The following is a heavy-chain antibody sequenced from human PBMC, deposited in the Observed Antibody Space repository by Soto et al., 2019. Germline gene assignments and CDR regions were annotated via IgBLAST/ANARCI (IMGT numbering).Heavy chain of an antibody. J-gene: IGHJ4*02. Sequence: QVQLVESGGGVVQPGRSLRLSCAASGFTFSSYAMHWVRQAPGKGLEWVAVISYDGSNNYYADSVKGRFTISRDNSNNTLYLQMNSLRAEDTAVYYCLGLRPGDIDYWGQGTLVTVAS. CDR3: LGLRPGDIDY. D-gene: IGHD3-16*01. CDR2: ISYDGSNN. CDR1: GFTFSSYA. V-gene: IGHV3-30-3*01.